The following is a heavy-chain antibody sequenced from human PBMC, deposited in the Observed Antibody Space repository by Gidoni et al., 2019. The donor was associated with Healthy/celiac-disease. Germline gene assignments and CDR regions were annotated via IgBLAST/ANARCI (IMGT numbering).Heavy chain of an antibody. J-gene: IGHJ4*02. CDR3: VKDGRKVRGFFDY. D-gene: IGHD3-10*01. Sequence: EVQLVESGGGLVQPGGSLRLSCSASGFTFSSYAMHWVRQAPGKGLEYVSAISSNGGSTYYADSVKGRFTISRDNSKNTLYLQMSSLRAEDTAVYYCVKDGRKVRGFFDYWGQGTLVTVSS. V-gene: IGHV3-64D*06. CDR2: ISSNGGST. CDR1: GFTFSSYA.